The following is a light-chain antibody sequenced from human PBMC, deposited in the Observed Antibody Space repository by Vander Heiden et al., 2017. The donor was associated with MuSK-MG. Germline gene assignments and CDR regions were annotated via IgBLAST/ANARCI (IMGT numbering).Light chain of an antibody. V-gene: IGKV3-11*01. Sequence: EVVLTQSPATLSLSPGEGATLSCRASQSVSTYLAWYQKKPGQAPRLLIYDASNRDTGIPARFSGSGYGTDFTLTISSREPEDFAVYYCQQNNNWPPLTFGGGTKVEIK. CDR1: QSVSTY. CDR2: DAS. CDR3: QQNNNWPPLT. J-gene: IGKJ4*01.